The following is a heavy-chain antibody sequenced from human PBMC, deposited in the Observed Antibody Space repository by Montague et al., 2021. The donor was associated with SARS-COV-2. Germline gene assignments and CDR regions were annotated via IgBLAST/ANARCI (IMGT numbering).Heavy chain of an antibody. Sequence: SETLSLTCSVSGVSVSSNNYYWTWIRRPPGKGLEWIGYIYFNGNTILNPSPKGRVTISVHTSRNQLSLNVKSVTAANTAVYYCARHRRYDVVTYYPDFWGQGILVTVSS. J-gene: IGHJ4*02. V-gene: IGHV4-61*01. CDR2: IYFNGNT. D-gene: IGHD3-9*01. CDR3: ARHRRYDVVTYYPDF. CDR1: GVSVSSNNYY.